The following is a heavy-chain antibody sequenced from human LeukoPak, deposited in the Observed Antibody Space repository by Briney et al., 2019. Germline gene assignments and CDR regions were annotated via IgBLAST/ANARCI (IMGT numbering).Heavy chain of an antibody. V-gene: IGHV4-34*01. D-gene: IGHD3-10*01. J-gene: IGHJ4*02. CDR2: INPYGSA. Sequence: SEALSLTCALYGGSFSNYYGSWVRQTPGKGLEWVCEINPYGSASYNPSLKSRVTISLAASKKQFSPKLSSVTDADTAVYYCARASGYLWFGELRSKYFDYWGQGTLVTVSS. CDR1: GGSFSNYY. CDR3: ARASGYLWFGELRSKYFDY.